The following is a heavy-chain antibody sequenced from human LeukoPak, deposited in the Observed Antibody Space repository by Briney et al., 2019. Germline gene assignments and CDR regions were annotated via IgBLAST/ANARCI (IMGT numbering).Heavy chain of an antibody. CDR3: ATHPGGLQSGFDL. Sequence: GESLESLLQGSGYSLTSYWNHWVRPMPGKGLEYMGIIHPGDSDTRYSPSFQGQVTISVDRSSSTAYIQWSRLKASDTAMYYCATHPGGLQSGFDLWGQGNPG. J-gene: IGHJ4*01. V-gene: IGHV5-51*01. CDR2: IHPGDSDT. D-gene: IGHD5-24*01. CDR1: GYSLTSYW.